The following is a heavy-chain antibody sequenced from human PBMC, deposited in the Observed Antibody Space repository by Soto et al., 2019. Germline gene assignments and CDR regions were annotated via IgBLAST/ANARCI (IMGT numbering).Heavy chain of an antibody. D-gene: IGHD3-3*01. Sequence: QVQLVQSGAEVKKPGASVKVSCKASGYTFTSYGISWVRQAPGQGLEWMGWISAYNGNTNYAQKLQGRVTMTTDTSTSTAYMELRSLRSDDTAVYYCARVDLGRYYDFWSGYPMGIDYWGQGTLVTVSS. CDR3: ARVDLGRYYDFWSGYPMGIDY. J-gene: IGHJ4*02. CDR1: GYTFTSYG. CDR2: ISAYNGNT. V-gene: IGHV1-18*01.